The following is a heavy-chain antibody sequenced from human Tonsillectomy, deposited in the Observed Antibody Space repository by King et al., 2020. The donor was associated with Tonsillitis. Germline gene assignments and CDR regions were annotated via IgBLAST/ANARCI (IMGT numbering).Heavy chain of an antibody. V-gene: IGHV3-7*03. D-gene: IGHD1-20*01. Sequence: VQLVESGGGLVQPGGSLRLSCAASGFTFSSYWMSWVRQAPGKGLEWVANIKQDGSEKYYVDSVKGRFTISRDNAKNSLYVQMNSLRPEDTAVYYCVRDANWNDVYYGLDVWGQGTTVTVSS. J-gene: IGHJ6*02. CDR1: GFTFSSYW. CDR3: VRDANWNDVYYGLDV. CDR2: IKQDGSEK.